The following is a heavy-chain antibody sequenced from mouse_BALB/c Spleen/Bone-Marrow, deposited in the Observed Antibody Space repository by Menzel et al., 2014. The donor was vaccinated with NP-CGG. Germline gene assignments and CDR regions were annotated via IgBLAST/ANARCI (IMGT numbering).Heavy chain of an antibody. CDR1: GYAFSSYW. CDR3: AGWLPAMDY. D-gene: IGHD2-2*01. J-gene: IGHJ4*01. CDR2: IYPGDGDT. V-gene: IGHV1-80*01. Sequence: VQLQQPGAELVRPGSSVKISCKASGYAFSSYWMSWVKQRPGQGLEWIGQIYPGDGDTNYNGKFKGKATLTADKSSSTAYMQLSSLTSEDSAVYFCAGWLPAMDYWGQGTSVTVSS.